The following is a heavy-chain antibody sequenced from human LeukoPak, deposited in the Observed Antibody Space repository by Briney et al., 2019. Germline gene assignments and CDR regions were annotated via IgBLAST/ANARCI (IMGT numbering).Heavy chain of an antibody. CDR1: GFTFSSYS. Sequence: GGSLRLSCAASGFTFSSYSMNWVRQAPGKGLEWVSCISSSRSTIYYAASVKGRFTISRDNAKNSLSLQTNSLRAEDTAVYYCAGSGDGHKAGFDYWGQGTLVTVSP. CDR3: AGSGDGHKAGFDY. D-gene: IGHD5-24*01. CDR2: ISSSRSTI. V-gene: IGHV3-48*04. J-gene: IGHJ4*02.